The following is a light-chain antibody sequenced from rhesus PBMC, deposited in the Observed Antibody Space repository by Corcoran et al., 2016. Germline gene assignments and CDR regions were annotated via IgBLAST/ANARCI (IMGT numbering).Light chain of an antibody. CDR2: KAS. V-gene: IGKV1-22*01. CDR3: QQYSSSPLT. J-gene: IGKJ4*01. Sequence: DIQMTQSPSSLSASVGDTVTITCRASQSIRNWLAWYQQEPGKAPKFLRYKASSLTSWVPSRFRGSGAGTDVTITISSLQSEDFATYYCQQYSSSPLTFGGGTKVDLK. CDR1: QSIRNW.